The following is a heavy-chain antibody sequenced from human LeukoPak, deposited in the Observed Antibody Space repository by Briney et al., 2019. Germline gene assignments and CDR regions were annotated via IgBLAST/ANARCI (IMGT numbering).Heavy chain of an antibody. Sequence: GGSLRLSCAASGFAFTSYWMSWVRQAPGMGLEWVANIAQDGSEKYYVDSVKGRFTISRDNAKNSLYLQMNSLRAEDTAVYYCARDLEMATYWGQGTLVTVSS. D-gene: IGHD5-24*01. V-gene: IGHV3-7*01. CDR2: IAQDGSEK. CDR3: ARDLEMATY. CDR1: GFAFTSYW. J-gene: IGHJ4*02.